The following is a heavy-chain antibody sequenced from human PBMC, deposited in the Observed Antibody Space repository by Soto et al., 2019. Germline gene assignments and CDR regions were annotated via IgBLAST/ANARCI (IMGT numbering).Heavy chain of an antibody. CDR2: IYYSGST. J-gene: IGHJ4*02. CDR1: GGSISSGGYY. V-gene: IGHV4-31*03. D-gene: IGHD5-18*01. CDR3: ARSGYSYGPNPLLY. Sequence: SETLSLTCTVSGGSISSGGYYWSWIRQHPGKGLEWIGYIYYSGSTYYNPSLKSRVTISVDTSKNQFSLKLSSVTAADTAVYYCARSGYSYGPNPLLYWVQGTLVT.